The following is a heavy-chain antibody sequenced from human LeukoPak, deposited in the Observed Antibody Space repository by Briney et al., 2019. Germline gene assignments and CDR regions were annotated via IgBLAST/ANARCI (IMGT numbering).Heavy chain of an antibody. CDR3: ARDLRGYCSSTSCLRVNWFDP. CDR2: IILIFGTA. CDR1: GGTSSSYA. Sequence: SVKVSCKASGGTSSSYAISWVRQAPGQGLEWMGRIILIFGTATYDQKLQGRVTITTDESTSTAYMELSSLRSEDTAVYYCARDLRGYCSSTSCLRVNWFDPWGQGTLVTVSS. V-gene: IGHV1-69*05. J-gene: IGHJ5*02. D-gene: IGHD2-2*01.